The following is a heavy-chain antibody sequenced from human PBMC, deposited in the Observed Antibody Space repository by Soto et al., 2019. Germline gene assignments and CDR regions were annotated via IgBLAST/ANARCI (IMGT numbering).Heavy chain of an antibody. CDR3: AKGRGYRLWDGMDV. D-gene: IGHD5-18*01. CDR1: GFTFSSYG. J-gene: IGHJ6*02. V-gene: IGHV3-30*18. Sequence: QVQLVESGGGVVQPGRSLRLSCAASGFTFSSYGMHWVRQAPGKGLEWVAVISYDGSNKYYADSVKGRFTISRDNSKNTLYLQMNSLRAEDTAVYYCAKGRGYRLWDGMDVWGQGTTVTVSS. CDR2: ISYDGSNK.